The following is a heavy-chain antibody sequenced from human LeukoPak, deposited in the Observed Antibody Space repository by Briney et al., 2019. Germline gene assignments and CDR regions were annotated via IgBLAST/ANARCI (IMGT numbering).Heavy chain of an antibody. D-gene: IGHD3-22*01. Sequence: GGSLRLSCAASGFTFSSYWMSWVRQAPGKGLEWVANIKQDGSEKCYVDSVKGRFTISRDNAKNSLYLQMNSLRAEDTAVYYCANMVVVITTGYWGQGTLVTVSS. CDR2: IKQDGSEK. J-gene: IGHJ4*02. CDR1: GFTFSSYW. CDR3: ANMVVVITTGY. V-gene: IGHV3-7*03.